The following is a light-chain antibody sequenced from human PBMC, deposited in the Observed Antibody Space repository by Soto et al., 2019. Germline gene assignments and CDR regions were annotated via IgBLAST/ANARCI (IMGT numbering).Light chain of an antibody. Sequence: DIQMTQSPSSLSASVGDRVTITCRASQSISSCLNWYQQKPGKAPKLLIYGASNLQSGVPSRFSCSESVTDFILTITSLQPEDFATYYCQQIYAAPVTFGQGTKVEIK. CDR3: QQIYAAPVT. J-gene: IGKJ1*01. CDR2: GAS. CDR1: QSISSC. V-gene: IGKV1-39*01.